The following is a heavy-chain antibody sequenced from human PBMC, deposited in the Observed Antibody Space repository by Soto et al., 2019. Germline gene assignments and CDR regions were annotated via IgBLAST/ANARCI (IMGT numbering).Heavy chain of an antibody. Sequence: GSGPTLVNPTQTLTLTCTFPGFSLSSSGMSVGWFRQAPGKAPEWLSLVYWNDDKRYSPSLKSRLTISKDTSTNQVVLTMTNMDSVDTGTYYCAHMYYYDGSGYYPTSDYWGQGTLVTVSS. CDR3: AHMYYYDGSGYYPTSDY. D-gene: IGHD3-22*01. CDR2: VYWNDDK. J-gene: IGHJ4*02. CDR1: GFSLSSSGMS. V-gene: IGHV2-5*01.